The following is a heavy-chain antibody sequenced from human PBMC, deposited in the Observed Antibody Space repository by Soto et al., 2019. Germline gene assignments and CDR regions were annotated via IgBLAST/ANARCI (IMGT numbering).Heavy chain of an antibody. CDR2: ISYDGSNK. Sequence: HPGGSLRLSCAASGFTFSSYGMHWVRQAPGKGLEWVAVISYDGSNKYYADSVKGRFTISRDNSKNTLYLQMNSLRAEDTAVYYCANTLWRFLEWPLAYWGQGTLVTVSS. D-gene: IGHD3-3*01. V-gene: IGHV3-30*18. J-gene: IGHJ4*02. CDR3: ANTLWRFLEWPLAY. CDR1: GFTFSSYG.